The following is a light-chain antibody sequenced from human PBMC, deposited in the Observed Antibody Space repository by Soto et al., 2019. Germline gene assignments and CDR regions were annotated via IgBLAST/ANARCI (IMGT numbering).Light chain of an antibody. CDR3: SSDTSSSTVV. CDR2: EVS. V-gene: IGLV2-14*01. CDR1: SSDIGGYKF. Sequence: QSALTQSASVSGSPGQSITISCTGTSSDIGGYKFVSWYQQHPGKAPKLMIYEVSNRPSGVSNRFSGSKSGNTASLTISGLQAEDEADYYCSSDTSSSTVVFGGGTKLTVL. J-gene: IGLJ2*01.